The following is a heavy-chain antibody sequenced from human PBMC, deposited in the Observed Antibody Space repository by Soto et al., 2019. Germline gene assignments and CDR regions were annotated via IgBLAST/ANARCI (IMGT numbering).Heavy chain of an antibody. J-gene: IGHJ5*02. CDR2: INAGNGNT. CDR3: ARDPRITISNWFDP. V-gene: IGHV1-3*01. Sequence: VASVKVSCKASGYTFTSYAMHWVRQAPGQRLEWMGWINAGNGNTKYSQKFQGRVTITRDTSASTAYMELSSLRSEDTAVYYCARDPRITISNWFDPWGQGTLVTVSS. CDR1: GYTFTSYA. D-gene: IGHD3-3*01.